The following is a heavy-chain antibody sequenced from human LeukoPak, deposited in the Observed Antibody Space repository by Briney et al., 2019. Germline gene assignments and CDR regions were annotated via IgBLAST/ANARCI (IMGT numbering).Heavy chain of an antibody. CDR3: ARDEADNWNYFDY. V-gene: IGHV3-74*01. CDR1: GFTLSSYW. Sequence: GGSLRLSCAASGFTLSSYWMHWVRHAPGKGLVWVSRINSDGSNTIYADSVKRRFTVSRDNAKNTLFLQMNSLRAEDTAVYYCARDEADNWNYFDYWGQGTLVTVSS. D-gene: IGHD1-20*01. J-gene: IGHJ4*02. CDR2: INSDGSNT.